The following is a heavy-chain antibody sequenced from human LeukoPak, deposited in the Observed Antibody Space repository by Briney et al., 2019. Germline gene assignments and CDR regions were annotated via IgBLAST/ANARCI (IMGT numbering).Heavy chain of an antibody. CDR3: ATKGYYYYYMDV. V-gene: IGHV3-21*01. CDR2: ISTNSDYI. J-gene: IGHJ6*03. D-gene: IGHD6-13*01. Sequence: GGSLRLSCGASGFTFSDYRMNWVRQAPGRGLEWISSISTNSDYIYYADSVKGRFTISRDNAKSSLYLQMNSLRAEDTAVYYCATKGYYYYYMDVWGKGTTVTVSS. CDR1: GFTFSDYR.